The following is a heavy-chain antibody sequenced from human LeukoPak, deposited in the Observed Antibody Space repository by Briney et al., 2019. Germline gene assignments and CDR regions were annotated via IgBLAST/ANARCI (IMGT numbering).Heavy chain of an antibody. Sequence: SKTLSLTCTVSGGSISSSSYYWGWIRQPPGKGLEWIGSIYYSGSTYYNPSLKSRVTISVDTSKNQFSLKLSSVTAADTAVYYCARPTLGYCSSTSCYQNYYYYMDVWGKGTTVTVSS. CDR1: GGSISSSSYY. CDR3: ARPTLGYCSSTSCYQNYYYYMDV. D-gene: IGHD2-2*01. V-gene: IGHV4-39*01. CDR2: IYYSGST. J-gene: IGHJ6*03.